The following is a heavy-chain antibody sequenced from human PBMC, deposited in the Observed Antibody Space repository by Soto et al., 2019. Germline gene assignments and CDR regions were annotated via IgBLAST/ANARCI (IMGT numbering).Heavy chain of an antibody. CDR2: MNPNSGNT. J-gene: IGHJ4*02. Sequence: ASVKVSCKASGYTFTSYDINWVRQATGQGLEWMGWMNPNSGNTGYVQKFQGRVTMTRNTSISTAYMELSSLRSEDTAVYYCARVLAAAAGKRNFDYWGQGTLVTVSS. V-gene: IGHV1-8*01. D-gene: IGHD6-13*01. CDR1: GYTFTSYD. CDR3: ARVLAAAAGKRNFDY.